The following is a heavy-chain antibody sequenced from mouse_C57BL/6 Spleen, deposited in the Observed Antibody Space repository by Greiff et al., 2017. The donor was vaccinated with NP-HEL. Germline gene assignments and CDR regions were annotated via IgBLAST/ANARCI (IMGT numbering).Heavy chain of an antibody. V-gene: IGHV14-4*01. CDR1: GFNFKDDY. Sequence: VQLQQSGAELVRPGASVKLSCTASGFNFKDDYMHWVKQRPEQGLEWIGWIDPENGDTEYASKFQGKATITADTSSNTAYLQLSSLTSEDTAVYYCTTSAMVTTMDYWGQGTSVTVSS. J-gene: IGHJ4*01. D-gene: IGHD2-2*01. CDR2: IDPENGDT. CDR3: TTSAMVTTMDY.